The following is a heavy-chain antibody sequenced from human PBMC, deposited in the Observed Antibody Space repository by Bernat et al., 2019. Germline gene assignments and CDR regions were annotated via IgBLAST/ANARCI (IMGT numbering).Heavy chain of an antibody. CDR3: ERDTPRGCTGGVCKSYYYYYYMDV. CDR1: GFTFSSYS. D-gene: IGHD2-8*02. J-gene: IGHJ6*03. Sequence: EVQLVESGGGLVKPGGSLRLSCAASGFTFSSYSMNWVRQAPGKGLEWVSSISSSSSYIYYADEVQGRFNIYRDNDKTSLYLQMNRLRDEDTAVYYCERDTPRGCTGGVCKSYYYYYYMDVWGKGTTVTVSS. CDR2: ISSSSSYI. V-gene: IGHV3-21*01.